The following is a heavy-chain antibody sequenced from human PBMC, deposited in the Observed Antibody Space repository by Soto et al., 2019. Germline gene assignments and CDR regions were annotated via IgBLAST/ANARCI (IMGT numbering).Heavy chain of an antibody. CDR2: IKDKTDGGTT. CDR3: TTGHY. V-gene: IGHV3-15*01. J-gene: IGHJ4*02. CDR1: GFTFSNMW. Sequence: GGSLRLSCTASGFTFSNMWMSWVRQAPGKGLEWVGRIKDKTDGGTTDYAAPVKGRFAISRDDSKSRLYLQMNSLKTADTAVYYCTTGHYWGQGTLVTVSS.